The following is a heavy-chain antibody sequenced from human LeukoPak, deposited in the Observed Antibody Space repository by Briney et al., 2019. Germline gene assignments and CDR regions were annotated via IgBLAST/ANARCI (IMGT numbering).Heavy chain of an antibody. Sequence: ASVTVSCTASGYTFTAQYMHWVRQAPGQGLEWMGRINPSSGGTNYVQKFQGRVTTTRDTSITIAYMELTSLRSDDTAVYYCASGTTERIDYWGQGTLVTVSS. V-gene: IGHV1-2*06. D-gene: IGHD1-1*01. CDR2: INPSSGGT. CDR1: GYTFTAQY. J-gene: IGHJ4*02. CDR3: ASGTTERIDY.